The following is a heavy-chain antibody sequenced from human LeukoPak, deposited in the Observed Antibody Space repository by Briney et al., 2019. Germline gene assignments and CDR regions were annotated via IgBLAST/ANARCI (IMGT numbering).Heavy chain of an antibody. J-gene: IGHJ4*02. D-gene: IGHD1-26*01. Sequence: SVKVSCKASGFTFTSSAMQWVRQARGQRLEWIGWIVVGSGNTNYAQKFQERVTITRDMSTSTAYMELSSLRSEDTAVYYCAVVGATSGYYFDYWGQGTLVTVSS. CDR2: IVVGSGNT. V-gene: IGHV1-58*02. CDR3: AVVGATSGYYFDY. CDR1: GFTFTSSA.